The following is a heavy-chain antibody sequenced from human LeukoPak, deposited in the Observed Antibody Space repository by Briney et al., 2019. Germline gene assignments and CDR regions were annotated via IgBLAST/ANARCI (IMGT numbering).Heavy chain of an antibody. D-gene: IGHD3-22*01. Sequence: PGRSLRLSCAASGFTFDDYAMHWVRQAPGKGLEWVSGISWNSGSIGYADSVKGRFTISRDNAKNSLYLQMNSLRAEDTAVYYCARGHYYYDSSGYLFDAFDIWGQGTMVTVSS. J-gene: IGHJ3*02. CDR3: ARGHYYYDSSGYLFDAFDI. CDR1: GFTFDDYA. CDR2: ISWNSGSI. V-gene: IGHV3-9*01.